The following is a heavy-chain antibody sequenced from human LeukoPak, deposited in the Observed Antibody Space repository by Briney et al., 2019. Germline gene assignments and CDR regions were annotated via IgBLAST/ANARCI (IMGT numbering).Heavy chain of an antibody. D-gene: IGHD3-16*02. CDR1: GASISSTNW. CDR3: ARDFYQTHALDV. J-gene: IGHJ3*01. CDR2: IYHTGST. V-gene: IGHV4-4*02. Sequence: SGTLSLTCAVSGASISSTNWWSWVRQPPGKGLEWIGEIYHTGSTKYNPSLEGRVTISVDKSNNQFSVRLSSVTAADTAVYYCARDFYQTHALDVWGQGTLVTVSS.